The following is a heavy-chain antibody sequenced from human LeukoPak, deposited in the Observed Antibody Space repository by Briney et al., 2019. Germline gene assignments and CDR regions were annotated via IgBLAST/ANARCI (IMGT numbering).Heavy chain of an antibody. CDR3: ARVAQMASDY. D-gene: IGHD5-24*01. V-gene: IGHV4-61*02. CDR2: IYTSGST. J-gene: IGHJ4*02. CDR1: GGSISSGSYY. Sequence: SEALSLTCTVSGGSISSGSYYWSWIRQPAGKGLEWIGRIYTSGSTNYNPSLKSRVTISVDTSKNQFSLKLSSVTAADTAVYYCARVAQMASDYWGQGTLVTVSS.